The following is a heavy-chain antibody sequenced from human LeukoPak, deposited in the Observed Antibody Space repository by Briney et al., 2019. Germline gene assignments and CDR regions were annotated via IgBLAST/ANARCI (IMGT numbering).Heavy chain of an antibody. CDR2: IYYSGST. J-gene: IGHJ3*02. V-gene: IGHV4-30-4*01. D-gene: IGHD5-12*01. CDR1: GGSISSGDYY. Sequence: PSETLSLTCTVSGGSISSGDYYWSWIRQPPGKGLEWVGYIYYSGSTYYNPSLMSRVTISVDTSKNQFSLTLSSVTAADTAVYYCAIGKVGGYDSHVFDIWGQGTMVTVSS. CDR3: AIGKVGGYDSHVFDI.